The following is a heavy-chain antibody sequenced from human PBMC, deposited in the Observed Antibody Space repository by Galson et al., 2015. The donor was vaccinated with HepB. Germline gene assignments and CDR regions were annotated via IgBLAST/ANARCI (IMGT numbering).Heavy chain of an antibody. Sequence: SLRLSCAASGFTFSNYAVTWVRQAPGKGLEWVSAIVGSGGSTSYVDSVQGRFTISRDNSKNTLFLQMNSLRADDTAIYYCARGDAPMDGYLDYWGQGTLVTVSS. CDR3: ARGDAPMDGYLDY. D-gene: IGHD3/OR15-3a*01. CDR2: IVGSGGST. J-gene: IGHJ4*02. V-gene: IGHV3-23*01. CDR1: GFTFSNYA.